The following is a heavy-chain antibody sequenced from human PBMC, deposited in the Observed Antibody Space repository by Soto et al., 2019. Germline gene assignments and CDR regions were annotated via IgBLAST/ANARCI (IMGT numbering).Heavy chain of an antibody. D-gene: IGHD3-16*01. CDR1: GFPFSSYA. V-gene: IGHV3-23*01. J-gene: IGHJ3*02. CDR3: AKGGYYSLFDI. CDR2: ISGSGGRT. Sequence: GGSLRLSCVASGFPFSSYAMSWVRQTPGKGLEWVSGISGSGGRTYYADSVKGRFTIARDNPKNTLSLQMHILRVEDTAVYFCAKGGYYSLFDIWGQGTMVTVSS.